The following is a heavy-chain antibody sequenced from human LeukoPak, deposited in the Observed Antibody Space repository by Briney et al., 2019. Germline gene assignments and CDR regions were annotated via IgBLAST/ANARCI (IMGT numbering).Heavy chain of an antibody. CDR1: GFTFSSYM. V-gene: IGHV3-21*01. CDR3: ARSLTSLTYEGY. J-gene: IGHJ4*02. D-gene: IGHD3-3*01. Sequence: GGSLRLSCAASGFTFSSYMMNWVRQAPGKGLEWVSSINSGSTYTYYTESVKGRFTVSRDNAKNSLFLQMNSLRAEDTAIYYCARSLTSLTYEGYWGQGTLVTVSS. CDR2: INSGSTYT.